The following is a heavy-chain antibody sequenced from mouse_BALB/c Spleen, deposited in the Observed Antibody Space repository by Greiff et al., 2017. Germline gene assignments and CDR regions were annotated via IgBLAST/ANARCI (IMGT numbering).Heavy chain of an antibody. D-gene: IGHD2-1*01. CDR1: GFTFSSYG. CDR2: ISSGGSYT. Sequence: EVKLVESGGDLVKPGGSLKLSCAASGFTFSSYGMSWVRQTPDKRLEWVATISSGGSYTYYPDSVKGRFTISRDNAKNTLYLQMSSLKSEDTAMYYCARHEDYGNYCAYWGQGTLVTVSA. V-gene: IGHV5-6*01. J-gene: IGHJ3*01. CDR3: ARHEDYGNYCAY.